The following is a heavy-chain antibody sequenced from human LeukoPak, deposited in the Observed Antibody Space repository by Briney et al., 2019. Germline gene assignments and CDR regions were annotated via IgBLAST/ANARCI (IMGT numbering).Heavy chain of an antibody. Sequence: GGSLRLSCAASGFTFSSYWMHWVRQAPGKGLVWVSVIYRGGSTYYADSVKGRFTISRDNSKNTLYLQMNSLRAEDTAVYYCAREGVDGYIPSAFDIWGQGTMVTVSS. D-gene: IGHD5-24*01. CDR3: AREGVDGYIPSAFDI. CDR2: IYRGGST. CDR1: GFTFSSYW. V-gene: IGHV3-53*01. J-gene: IGHJ3*02.